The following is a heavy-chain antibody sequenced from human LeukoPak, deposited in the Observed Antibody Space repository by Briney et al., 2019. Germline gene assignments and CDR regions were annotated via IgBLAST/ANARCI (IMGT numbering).Heavy chain of an antibody. V-gene: IGHV4-30-2*01. CDR2: IYHSGST. Sequence: NASQTLSLTCAVSGGSISSGGYSWSWIRQPPGEGLEWIGYIYHSGSTYYNPSLKSRVTISVDRSKNQFSLKLSSVTAADTAVYYCAATVVTPWDYYYYGMDVWGQGTTVTVSS. CDR3: AATVVTPWDYYYYGMDV. D-gene: IGHD4-23*01. CDR1: GGSISSGGYS. J-gene: IGHJ6*02.